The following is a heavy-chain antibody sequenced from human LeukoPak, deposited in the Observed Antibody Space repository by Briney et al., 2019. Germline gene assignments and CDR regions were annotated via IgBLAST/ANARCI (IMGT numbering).Heavy chain of an antibody. CDR1: GYTFTGYY. CDR2: INPNSGGT. V-gene: IGHV1-2*04. D-gene: IGHD6-19*01. J-gene: IGHJ4*02. CDR3: ARGIAVAGTLYFDY. Sequence: ASVKVSCKASGYTFTGYYMHWVRQAPGQGLEWMGWINPNSGGTNYAQKFQGWVTMTRDTSISTAYMELSSLRSEDTAVYYCARGIAVAGTLYFDYWGQGTLVTVSS.